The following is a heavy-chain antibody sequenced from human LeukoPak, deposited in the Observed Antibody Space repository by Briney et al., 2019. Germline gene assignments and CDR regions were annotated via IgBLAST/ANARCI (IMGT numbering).Heavy chain of an antibody. CDR1: GASVTSFY. CDR2: IYYSGRV. Sequence: PSETLSLTCTVSGASVTSFYWSWIRQPPGKGLEWIGYIYYSGRVRYNPSLNSRVSMSVDTSKNQFSLKLTSVTAADTAVYYCAEYVPDGQNLSPFDCWGQGTLVTVSS. J-gene: IGHJ4*02. CDR3: AEYVPDGQNLSPFDC. D-gene: IGHD5-24*01. V-gene: IGHV4-59*02.